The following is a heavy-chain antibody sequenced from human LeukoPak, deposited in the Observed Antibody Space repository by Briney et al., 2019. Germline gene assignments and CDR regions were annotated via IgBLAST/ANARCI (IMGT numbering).Heavy chain of an antibody. D-gene: IGHD6-6*01. CDR3: ARFVYSSSSVDY. CDR2: IYSGGST. CDR1: GFTVSSNY. Sequence: GGSLRLSCAASGFTVSSNYMSWVRQAPGRGLEWVSVIYSGGSTYYADSVKGRFTISRDNSKNTLYLQMNSLRAEDTAVYYCARFVYSSSSVDYWGQGTLVTVSS. J-gene: IGHJ4*02. V-gene: IGHV3-66*02.